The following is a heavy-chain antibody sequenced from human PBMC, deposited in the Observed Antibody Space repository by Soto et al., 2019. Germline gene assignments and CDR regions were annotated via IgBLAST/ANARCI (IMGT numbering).Heavy chain of an antibody. CDR2: IKFDGSNT. Sequence: PGGSLRLSCAASGFTFSNYWMHWVRQAPGKGLVWVSRIKFDGSNTDYADSVKGRFTISRDNAKNTLYLQMNSLRAEDTTLYYCARGVTNYYAMDVWGQGTTVTVSS. V-gene: IGHV3-74*01. CDR1: GFTFSNYW. J-gene: IGHJ6*02. CDR3: ARGVTNYYAMDV.